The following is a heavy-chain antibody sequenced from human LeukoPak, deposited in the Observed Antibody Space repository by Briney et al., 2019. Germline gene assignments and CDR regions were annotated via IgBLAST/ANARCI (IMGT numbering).Heavy chain of an antibody. J-gene: IGHJ4*02. Sequence: ETLSLTCTVSGGSISSSSYYWGWIRQPPGEGLEWVSAISGSGGSTYYADSVKGRFTISRDNSKNTLYLQMNSLRAEDTAVYYCAKDSSPSLRRIDIGYWGQGTLVTVSA. CDR2: ISGSGGST. CDR3: AKDSSPSLRRIDIGY. CDR1: GGSISSSSYY. V-gene: IGHV3-23*01. D-gene: IGHD4-17*01.